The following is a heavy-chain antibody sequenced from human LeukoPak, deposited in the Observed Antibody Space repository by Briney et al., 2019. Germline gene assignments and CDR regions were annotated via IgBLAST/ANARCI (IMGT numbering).Heavy chain of an antibody. CDR2: VSGEQTDK. V-gene: IGHV3-30*04. D-gene: IGHD7-27*01. CDR3: ARDQPGTYTMSST. CDR1: GFTFVHFP. Sequence: GGSLRLSCVASGFTFVHFPMHWVRQAPGKGLQWVAFVSGEQTDKYYADSVKGRFTISRDNSRNTLFLEMNSLRPDDTAVYYCARDQPGTYTMSSTWGQGTLVTVSS. J-gene: IGHJ5*02.